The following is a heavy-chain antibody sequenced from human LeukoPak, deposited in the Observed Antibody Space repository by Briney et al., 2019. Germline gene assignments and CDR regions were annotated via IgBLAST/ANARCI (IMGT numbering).Heavy chain of an antibody. CDR3: AQSGHYDFWSGYLYPFDP. J-gene: IGHJ5*02. CDR1: GFTFSSYA. CDR2: ISGSGGST. Sequence: PGGSLRLSCAASGFTFSSYAMSWVRQAPGKGLEWVSAISGSGGSTYYADSVKGRLTISRDNSKNTLYLQMNSLRAEDTAVYYCAQSGHYDFWSGYLYPFDPWGQGTLVTVSS. D-gene: IGHD3-3*01. V-gene: IGHV3-23*01.